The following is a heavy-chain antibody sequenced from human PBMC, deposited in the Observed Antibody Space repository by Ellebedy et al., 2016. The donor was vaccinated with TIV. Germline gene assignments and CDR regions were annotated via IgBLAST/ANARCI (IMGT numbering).Heavy chain of an antibody. CDR1: GVSISSSNW. D-gene: IGHD2-2*01. CDR2: VIHSGSI. Sequence: MPGGSLRLSCAVSGVSISSSNWWHWVRQPPGKGLEWIGEVIHSGSINYHPSLKSRVTISVDKSKNQFSLNLNSVTAADTAVYYCARVLGGCSGSSCYLDPWGQGTLVTVSS. V-gene: IGHV4-4*02. J-gene: IGHJ5*02. CDR3: ARVLGGCSGSSCYLDP.